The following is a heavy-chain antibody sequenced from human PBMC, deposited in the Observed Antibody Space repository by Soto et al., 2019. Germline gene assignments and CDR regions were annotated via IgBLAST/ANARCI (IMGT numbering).Heavy chain of an antibody. CDR3: ARLISRFYYYYMDV. D-gene: IGHD2-8*01. Sequence: NPSETLSLTCTVSGGSISSYYWSWIRQPPGKGLEWIGYIYYSGSTNYNPSLKSRVTISVDTSKNQFSLKLSSVTAADTAVYYCARLISRFYYYYMDVWGKGTTVTVSS. V-gene: IGHV4-59*01. CDR1: GGSISSYY. J-gene: IGHJ6*03. CDR2: IYYSGST.